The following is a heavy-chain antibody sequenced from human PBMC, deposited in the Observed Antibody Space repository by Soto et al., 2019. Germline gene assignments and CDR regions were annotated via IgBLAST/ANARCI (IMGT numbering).Heavy chain of an antibody. CDR2: ISGSGGST. CDR1: GFTFSSYA. V-gene: IGHV3-23*01. Sequence: RRLSCAASGFTFSSYAMSWVRQAPGKGLEWVSAISGSGGSTYYADSVKGRFTISRDNSKNTLYLQMNSLRAEDTAVYYCAKDSSDYYDSSGPPTIFDYWGQGTLVTAPQ. J-gene: IGHJ4*02. CDR3: AKDSSDYYDSSGPPTIFDY. D-gene: IGHD3-22*01.